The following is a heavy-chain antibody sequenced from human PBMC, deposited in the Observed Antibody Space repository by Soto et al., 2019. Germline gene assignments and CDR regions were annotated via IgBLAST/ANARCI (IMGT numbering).Heavy chain of an antibody. CDR3: AKETMVVVGGLADF. CDR1: GFTFNNYA. CDR2: ISGAGGVT. D-gene: IGHD1-26*01. V-gene: IGHV3-23*01. Sequence: EVQLLESGGGMVQPGGSLRISCAVSGFTFNNYAMSWVRQAPGKGLEWVSSISGAGGVTHYADSVRGRFTISRDNSKDTLYLQMNSLSAEDTAVYYCAKETMVVVGGLADFWGQGTLVTVSP. J-gene: IGHJ4*02.